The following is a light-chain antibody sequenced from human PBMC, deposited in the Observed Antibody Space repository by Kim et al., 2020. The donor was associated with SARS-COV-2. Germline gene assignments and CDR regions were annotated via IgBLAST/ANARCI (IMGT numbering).Light chain of an antibody. Sequence: GQSVTISCTGSSSDIASYDYVSWYQQYPGKAPKLIIYDVTKRPSGVPDRFSGSKSANTASLTVSGLQAEDEADYYCSSYAGSNNGVFGGGTKVTVL. J-gene: IGLJ2*01. V-gene: IGLV2-8*01. CDR2: DVT. CDR1: SSDIASYDY. CDR3: SSYAGSNNGV.